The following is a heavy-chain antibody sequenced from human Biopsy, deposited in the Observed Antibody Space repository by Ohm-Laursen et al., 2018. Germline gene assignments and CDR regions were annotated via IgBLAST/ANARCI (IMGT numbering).Heavy chain of an antibody. CDR1: GYTFTSYY. CDR3: AGGPRGLVVITTTALYFDY. CDR2: IDPNNGNT. Sequence: SVKVSCKVSGYTFTSYYLHWVRQAPGHALEWMGRIDPNNGNTAYAQKFQGRITMTNDTSTSTVYMDLSSLTFDDSAVYYRAGGPRGLVVITTTALYFDYWGQGNLVTVSS. J-gene: IGHJ4*02. D-gene: IGHD3-22*01. V-gene: IGHV1-46*01.